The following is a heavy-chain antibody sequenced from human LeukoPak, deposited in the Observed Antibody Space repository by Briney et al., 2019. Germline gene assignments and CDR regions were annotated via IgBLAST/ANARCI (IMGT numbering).Heavy chain of an antibody. D-gene: IGHD1-26*01. CDR2: IYYSGST. V-gene: IGHV4-31*03. CDR1: GGSISSGGYN. Sequence: PSETLSLTCTVSGGSISSGGYNWSWIRQHPGKGLECIGYIYYSGSTYYNPSLKSRVTISVDTSKNQFSLKLSSVTAADMAVYYCARGSYVGPTSGYFDYWGQGTLVTVSS. J-gene: IGHJ4*02. CDR3: ARGSYVGPTSGYFDY.